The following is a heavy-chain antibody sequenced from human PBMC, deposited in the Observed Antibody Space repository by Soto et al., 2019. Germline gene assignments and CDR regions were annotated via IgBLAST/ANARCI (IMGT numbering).Heavy chain of an antibody. CDR3: TTPPPGIAVAGDFDY. Sequence: GGSLRLSCAASGFTFSNAWMSWVRQAPGKGLEWVGRIKSKTDGGKTDYAAPVKGRFTISRDDSKNTLYLQMNSLKTEDTAVYYCTTPPPGIAVAGDFDYWGQGTLVTVSS. D-gene: IGHD6-19*01. J-gene: IGHJ4*02. CDR2: IKSKTDGGKT. V-gene: IGHV3-15*01. CDR1: GFTFSNAW.